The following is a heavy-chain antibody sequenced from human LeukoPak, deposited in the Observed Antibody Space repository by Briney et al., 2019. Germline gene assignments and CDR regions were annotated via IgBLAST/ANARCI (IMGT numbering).Heavy chain of an antibody. V-gene: IGHV2-5*01. D-gene: IGHD4-17*01. CDR3: AHRASGDYEGIFDY. CDR2: IYWNDDK. Sequence: ESGPTLVNPTQTLTLTCSFSGFSLNSNGMGVGWIRQPPGEALEWLALIYWNDDKRYSPSLESRLTITKDTSKNQVVLRMTNMDPVDTATYYCAHRASGDYEGIFDYWGQGTLVTVSS. CDR1: GFSLNSNGMG. J-gene: IGHJ4*02.